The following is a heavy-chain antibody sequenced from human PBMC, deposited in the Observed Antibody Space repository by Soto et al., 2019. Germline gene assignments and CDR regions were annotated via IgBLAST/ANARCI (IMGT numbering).Heavy chain of an antibody. D-gene: IGHD6-13*01. J-gene: IGHJ6*03. Sequence: GGSPRLSCAASGFTFSSYWMSWVRQAPGKGLEWVANIKQDGSEKYYVDSVKGRFTISRDNAKNSLYLQMNSLRAEDTAVYYCASLAGIYYYYMDVWGKGTTVTVSS. V-gene: IGHV3-7*01. CDR2: IKQDGSEK. CDR3: ASLAGIYYYYMDV. CDR1: GFTFSSYW.